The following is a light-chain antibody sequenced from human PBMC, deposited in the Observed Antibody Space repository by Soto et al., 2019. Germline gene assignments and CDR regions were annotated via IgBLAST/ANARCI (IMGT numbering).Light chain of an antibody. V-gene: IGKV3-15*01. Sequence: EAVVTQSPATLSVSPGERVTLSCRASQSVSTNLAWYQQKPGQAPRHLIYGASTRATDIPARFSGSGSGTEFTLTISSLQSEDLAVYYCQQYNNWPLTFGGGTKVEIK. CDR2: GAS. CDR3: QQYNNWPLT. CDR1: QSVSTN. J-gene: IGKJ4*01.